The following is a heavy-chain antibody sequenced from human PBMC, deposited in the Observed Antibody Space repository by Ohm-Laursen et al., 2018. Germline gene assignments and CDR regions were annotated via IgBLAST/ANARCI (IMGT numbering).Heavy chain of an antibody. J-gene: IGHJ4*02. CDR1: GGTFSRYA. CDR2: IIPIFGTA. D-gene: IGHD5-18*01. Sequence: SSVKVSCNASGGTFSRYAISWVRQAPGQGLEWMGGIIPIFGTANYAQKFQGRVTITADESTSTAYMALSSLRSEDTAVYYCARDRKDTAMPGNSFDYWGQGTLVTVSS. CDR3: ARDRKDTAMPGNSFDY. V-gene: IGHV1-69*01.